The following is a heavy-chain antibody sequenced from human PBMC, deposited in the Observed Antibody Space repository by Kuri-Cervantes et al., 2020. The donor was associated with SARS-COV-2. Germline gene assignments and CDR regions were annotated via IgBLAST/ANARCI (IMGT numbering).Heavy chain of an antibody. J-gene: IGHJ6*02. V-gene: IGHV3-23*01. CDR2: ISGSGGST. Sequence: GESLKISCAASGFTVSSNYMSWVRQAPGKGLEWVSAISGSGGSTYYADSVKGRFTISRDNSKNTLYLQMNSLRAEDTAVYYCARRPDYHWGMDVWGQGTTVTVSS. D-gene: IGHD4/OR15-4a*01. CDR1: GFTVSSNY. CDR3: ARRPDYHWGMDV.